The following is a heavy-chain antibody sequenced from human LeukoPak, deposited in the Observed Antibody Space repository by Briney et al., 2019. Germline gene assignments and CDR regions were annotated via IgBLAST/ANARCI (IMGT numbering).Heavy chain of an antibody. V-gene: IGHV3-23*01. D-gene: IGHD3-9*01. CDR2: ISGTGDSA. CDR1: GFTFTSYA. J-gene: IGHJ4*02. CDR3: ARDTYYDILTGYYTLDY. Sequence: GGSLRLSCAASGFTFTSYAMSWVRQAPGKGLEWVSSISGTGDSAYYAASVKGRFTMSRDNSKNTLYLQMNSLRAEDTAVYYCARDTYYDILTGYYTLDYWGQGTLVTVSS.